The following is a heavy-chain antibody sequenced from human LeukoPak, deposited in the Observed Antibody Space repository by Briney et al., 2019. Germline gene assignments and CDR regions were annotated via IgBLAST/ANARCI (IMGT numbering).Heavy chain of an antibody. CDR3: ARGDCSTTSCYPTDF. V-gene: IGHV3-66*01. Sequence: GGSLRLSCAASGFTVSSNYMSWVRQAPGKGLEWVSVIYSGGSTYYADSVKGRFTIPRDNSKSTLYLQMNSLRAEDTAVYYCARGDCSTTSCYPTDFWGQGTLVTVSS. CDR1: GFTVSSNY. J-gene: IGHJ4*02. CDR2: IYSGGST. D-gene: IGHD2-2*01.